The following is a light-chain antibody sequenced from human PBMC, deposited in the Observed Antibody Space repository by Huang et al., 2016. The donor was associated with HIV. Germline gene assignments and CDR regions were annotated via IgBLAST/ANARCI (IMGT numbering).Light chain of an antibody. J-gene: IGKJ5*01. Sequence: IVLTQSPATLSLSPGERATLSCRASQSISNYLLWYQQKPGQAPRLLIYDASNRATGIPARFSGRGSGTDFTLTISSLEPEDFAIYYCQQRTNWPPVTFGQGTRLDI. CDR3: QQRTNWPPVT. CDR1: QSISNY. CDR2: DAS. V-gene: IGKV3-11*01.